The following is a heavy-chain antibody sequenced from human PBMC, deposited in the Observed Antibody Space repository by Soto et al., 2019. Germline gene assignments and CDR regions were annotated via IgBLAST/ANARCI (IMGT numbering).Heavy chain of an antibody. J-gene: IGHJ4*02. D-gene: IGHD4-17*01. CDR2: IDYCGST. CDR3: TRARYGDHFDS. Sequence: SETLSLTCSVSGDSMTGANWGWFRQSPEKGLDCIGYIDYCGSTNYNPSLRCRFTITIDTSSNQFSLNLASVTVSDAAVYYCTRARYGDHFDSWGQGTLVTVSS. CDR1: GDSMTGAN. V-gene: IGHV4-59*01.